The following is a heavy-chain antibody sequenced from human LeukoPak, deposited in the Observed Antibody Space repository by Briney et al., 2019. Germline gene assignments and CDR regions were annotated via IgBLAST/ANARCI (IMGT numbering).Heavy chain of an antibody. V-gene: IGHV4-34*01. CDR1: GGSFSGYY. J-gene: IGHJ4*02. CDR3: ARDGDGYNF. D-gene: IGHD5-24*01. CDR2: INHSGST. Sequence: SETLSLTCAVYGGSFSGYYWSWIRQPLGKGLEWVGEINHSGSTNYNPSLKSRVTISVDTSKNQFSLKLSSVTAADTAVYYCARDGDGYNFWGQGTLVTVSS.